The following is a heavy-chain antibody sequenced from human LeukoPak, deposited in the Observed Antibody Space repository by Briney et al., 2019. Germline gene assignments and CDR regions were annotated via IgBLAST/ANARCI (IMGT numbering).Heavy chain of an antibody. CDR3: AKAEEDSSSWYGFDY. Sequence: GGSLRLSCAASGFTFDDYAMHWVRQAPGKGLEWVSGISWNSGSIGYADSVKGRFTISRDNAKNSLYLQMNSLRAEDTALYYCAKAEEDSSSWYGFDYWGQGTLVTVSS. CDR1: GFTFDDYA. D-gene: IGHD6-13*01. J-gene: IGHJ4*02. V-gene: IGHV3-9*01. CDR2: ISWNSGSI.